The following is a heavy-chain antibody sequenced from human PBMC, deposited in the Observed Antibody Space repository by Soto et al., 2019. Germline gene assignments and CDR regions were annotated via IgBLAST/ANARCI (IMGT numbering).Heavy chain of an antibody. CDR2: ISYDGSNK. V-gene: IGHV3-30-3*01. CDR1: GFTFSSYA. J-gene: IGHJ4*02. CDR3: ARHYGDYETAGENYFDY. Sequence: GGSLRLSCAASGFTFSSYAMHWVRQAPGKGLEWVAVISYDGSNKYYADSVKGRFTISRDNSKNTLYLQMNSLRAEDTAVYYCARHYGDYETAGENYFDYWGQGTLVTVSS. D-gene: IGHD4-17*01.